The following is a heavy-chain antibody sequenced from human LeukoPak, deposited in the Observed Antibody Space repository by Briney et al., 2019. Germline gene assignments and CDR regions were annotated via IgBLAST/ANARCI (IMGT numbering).Heavy chain of an antibody. J-gene: IGHJ4*02. CDR3: ARAYRPRYSSGWYSKDYFDY. CDR2: INPSGGST. CDR1: GYTFTSYY. V-gene: IGHV1-46*01. D-gene: IGHD6-19*01. Sequence: ASVKVSCKASGYTFTSYYMHRVRQAPGQGLEWMGIINPSGGSTSYAQKFQGRVTMTRDMSTSTVYMELSSLRSEDTAVYYCARAYRPRYSSGWYSKDYFDYWGQGTLVTVSS.